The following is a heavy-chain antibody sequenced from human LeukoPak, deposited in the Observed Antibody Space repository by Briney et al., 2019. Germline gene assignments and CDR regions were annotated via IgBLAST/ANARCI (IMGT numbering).Heavy chain of an antibody. CDR3: ARGGTYFDY. CDR2: ISSSGSTI. J-gene: IGHJ4*02. CDR1: GFTFSSYE. V-gene: IGHV3-48*03. Sequence: PGGSLRLPCAASGFTFSSYEMNWVRQAPGKGLEWVSYISSSGSTIYYADSVKGRFTISRDTAKNSLYLQLNTLRAEDTAVYYCARGGTYFDYWGQGTLVTVSS. D-gene: IGHD3-16*01.